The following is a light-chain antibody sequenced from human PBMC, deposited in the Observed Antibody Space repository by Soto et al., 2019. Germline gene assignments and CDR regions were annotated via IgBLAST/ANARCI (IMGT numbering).Light chain of an antibody. V-gene: IGLV2-14*01. CDR1: SSDVGGYNY. CDR2: EVN. J-gene: IGLJ2*01. Sequence: QSVLTQPASVSGSRGQSITISCTGTSSDVGGYNYVSWYQQHPGKAPKLMIYEVNNRPSGVSNRFSGSKSGNTASLTISGLQAEDEADYYCSSYTSSSTLVVFGGGTKLTVL. CDR3: SSYTSSSTLVV.